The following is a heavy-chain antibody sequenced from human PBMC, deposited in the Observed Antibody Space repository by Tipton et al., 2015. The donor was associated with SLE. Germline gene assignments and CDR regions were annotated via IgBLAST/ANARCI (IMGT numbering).Heavy chain of an antibody. V-gene: IGHV3-23*01. CDR3: AKEVLDSSCWSVYYCYGMDV. D-gene: IGHD6-13*01. CDR2: ISGGAAGAAST. CDR1: GFSFNTYA. J-gene: IGHJ6*02. Sequence: SLRHSCAASGFSFNTYAMSWVRQAPGKGLEWVSVISGGAAGAASTFYADSVKGRFSISRDNTKNTLYLQMNRLRAEDTAVYFCAKEVLDSSCWSVYYCYGMDVWGQGTTVTVSS.